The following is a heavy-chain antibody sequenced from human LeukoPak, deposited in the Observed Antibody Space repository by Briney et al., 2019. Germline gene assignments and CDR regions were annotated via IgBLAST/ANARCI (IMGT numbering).Heavy chain of an antibody. CDR2: VFDSGST. CDR1: GASFNTNY. D-gene: IGHD1-1*01. CDR3: ARLYQQSKWKYYYYYMDV. J-gene: IGHJ6*03. Sequence: SETLSLTCSVSGASFNTNYWSWMRQPPGRGLEWIGYVFDSGSTNYNPSLKSRVTISVDTSTKQFSLRLSSVTAADTAVYYCARLYQQSKWKYYYYYMDVWGKGTAVTVSS. V-gene: IGHV4-59*01.